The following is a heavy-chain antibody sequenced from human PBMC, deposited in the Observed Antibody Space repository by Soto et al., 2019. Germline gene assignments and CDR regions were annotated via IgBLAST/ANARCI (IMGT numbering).Heavy chain of an antibody. V-gene: IGHV3-30*18. J-gene: IGHJ6*02. CDR2: ISYDGSNK. CDR1: GFTFSSYG. CDR3: EKADSRGNYYGIDV. Sequence: GGSLRLSCAASGFTFSSYGMHWVRQAPGKGLEWVAVISYDGSNKYYADSVKGRFTISRDNSKNTLYLQMNSLRAEDTAVYYCEKADSRGNYYGIDVWGQGTTVTVSS. D-gene: IGHD6-19*01.